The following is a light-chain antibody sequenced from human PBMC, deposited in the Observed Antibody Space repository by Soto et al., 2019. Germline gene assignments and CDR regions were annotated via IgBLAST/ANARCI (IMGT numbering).Light chain of an antibody. CDR2: KAS. J-gene: IGKJ1*01. Sequence: DIPMTQSPSTLSASVGDRVTIPCRASQSISSWLAWYQQKPGKAPKLLIYKASTLKSGVPSRFSGSGSGTEFTLTISSLQPDDFATYYCQHYNSYSEAFGQGTKV. V-gene: IGKV1-5*03. CDR1: QSISSW. CDR3: QHYNSYSEA.